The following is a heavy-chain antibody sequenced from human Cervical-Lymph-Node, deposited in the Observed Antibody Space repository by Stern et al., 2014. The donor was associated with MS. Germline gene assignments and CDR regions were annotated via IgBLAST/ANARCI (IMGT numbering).Heavy chain of an antibody. J-gene: IGHJ4*02. CDR2: IWYDGSSK. Sequence: VQLVESGGGVVQPGRSLRLSCAASGFTFSKHGMHWVRQAPGKGLEWLAVIWYDGSSKYYADSVKGRFTISRDNSKNTLSMQMNSLRVEDTAVYYCARARGYTYGNGMDQWGQGTLVTVSS. CDR1: GFTFSKHG. CDR3: ARARGYTYGNGMDQ. D-gene: IGHD5-18*01. V-gene: IGHV3-33*01.